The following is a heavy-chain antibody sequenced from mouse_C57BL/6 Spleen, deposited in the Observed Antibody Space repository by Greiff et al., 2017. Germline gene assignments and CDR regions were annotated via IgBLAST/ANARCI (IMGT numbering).Heavy chain of an antibody. CDR2: IYPGSGST. J-gene: IGHJ1*03. Sequence: QLQQPGAELVKPGASVKMSCKASGYTFTSYWITWVKQRPGQGLEWIGDIYPGSGSTNYNEKFKSKATLTVDTSSSTAYMQLSSLTSVDSAVYYCARGYYDYPWYFDVWGTGTTVTVSS. CDR1: GYTFTSYW. V-gene: IGHV1-55*01. D-gene: IGHD2-4*01. CDR3: ARGYYDYPWYFDV.